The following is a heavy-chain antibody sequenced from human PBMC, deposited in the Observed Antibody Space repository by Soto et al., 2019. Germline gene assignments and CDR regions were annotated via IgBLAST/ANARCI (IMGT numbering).Heavy chain of an antibody. V-gene: IGHV1-46*03. Sequence: QVQLVQSGAEVKKPGASVRVSCKASGYTFSNYYIHWVRQAPGQGLEWMGIINPNGGITNYAQKFQRRVTMTRDTSTSTVYMELSSLRSDDTATYYCTREAVSLTASRRWFAPWGQGTLVTVSS. CDR2: INPNGGIT. CDR3: TREAVSLTASRRWFAP. CDR1: GYTFSNYY. J-gene: IGHJ5*02. D-gene: IGHD2-21*02.